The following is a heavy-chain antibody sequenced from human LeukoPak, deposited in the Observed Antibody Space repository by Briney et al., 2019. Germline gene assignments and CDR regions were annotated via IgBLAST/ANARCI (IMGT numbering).Heavy chain of an antibody. D-gene: IGHD2-21*02. CDR1: GFTFSSYS. V-gene: IGHV3-21*01. CDR2: ISSSSSYI. J-gene: IGHJ5*02. Sequence: AGGSLRLSCAASGFTFSSYSMNWVRQAPGKGLEWVSSISSSSSYIYYADSVKGRFTISRDNAKNSLYLQMNSLRAEDTAVYYCARGKVVTAFYIWFDPWGQGTLVTVSS. CDR3: ARGKVVTAFYIWFDP.